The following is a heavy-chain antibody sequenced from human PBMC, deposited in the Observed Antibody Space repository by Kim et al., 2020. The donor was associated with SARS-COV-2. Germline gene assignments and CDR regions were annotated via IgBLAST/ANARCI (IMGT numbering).Heavy chain of an antibody. CDR1: GGSISSYY. V-gene: IGHV4-59*01. CDR3: ARNYYDSSGYSH. CDR2: IYYSGST. D-gene: IGHD3-22*01. J-gene: IGHJ4*02. Sequence: SETLSLTCTVSGGSISSYYWSWIRQPPGKGLEWIGYIYYSGSTNYNPSLKSRVTISVDTSKNQFSLKLSSVTAADTAVYYCARNYYDSSGYSHWGQGTLVTVSS.